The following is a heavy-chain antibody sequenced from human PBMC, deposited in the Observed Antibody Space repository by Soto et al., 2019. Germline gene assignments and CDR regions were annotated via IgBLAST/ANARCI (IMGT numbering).Heavy chain of an antibody. J-gene: IGHJ6*03. V-gene: IGHV3-9*01. CDR3: AKGYCSGGSCHIRINDYYYMDV. CDR2: ISWNSGSI. D-gene: IGHD2-15*01. Sequence: GGSLRLSCAASGFTFDDYAMHWVRQAPGKGLEWVSGISWNSGSIGYADSVKGRFTISRDNAKNSLYLQMNSLRAEDTALYYCAKGYCSGGSCHIRINDYYYMDVWGKGTTVTVSS. CDR1: GFTFDDYA.